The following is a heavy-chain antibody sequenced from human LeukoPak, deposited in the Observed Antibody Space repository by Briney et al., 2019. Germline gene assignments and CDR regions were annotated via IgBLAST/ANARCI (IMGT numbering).Heavy chain of an antibody. CDR1: GGSITSGGYS. Sequence: HPSETLSLTCAVSGGSITSGGYSWSWIRQPPGRGLEFIGYIYHSGNTYYNPSLKSRLTISADRSENQLSLKLTSVTAADTAVYYCAKMSSSSNWFDPWGQGTLVTVSS. D-gene: IGHD6-6*01. CDR2: IYHSGNT. J-gene: IGHJ5*02. CDR3: AKMSSSSNWFDP. V-gene: IGHV4-30-2*01.